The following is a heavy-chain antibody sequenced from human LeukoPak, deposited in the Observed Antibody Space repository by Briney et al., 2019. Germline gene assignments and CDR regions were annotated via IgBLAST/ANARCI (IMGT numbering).Heavy chain of an antibody. CDR2: ISSSGSYI. Sequence: PGGSLRLSRAASAFTFSSYNMNWVRQAPGKGLEWVSSISSSGSYIYYADSVKGRFTISRDNAKNSLYLQMNSLRAEDTAVYYCARIAQLLLGFRYYYGMDVWGQGTTVTVSS. V-gene: IGHV3-21*01. CDR1: AFTFSSYN. D-gene: IGHD2-2*01. CDR3: ARIAQLLLGFRYYYGMDV. J-gene: IGHJ6*02.